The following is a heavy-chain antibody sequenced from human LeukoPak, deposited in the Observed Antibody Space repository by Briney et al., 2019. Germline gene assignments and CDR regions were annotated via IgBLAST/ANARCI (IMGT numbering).Heavy chain of an antibody. CDR3: ARALITMVRGVMIPPLGY. CDR2: INAGNGNT. V-gene: IGHV1-3*01. Sequence: ASVKVSCKASGYTFTSYAMHWVRQAPGRRLEWMGWINAGNGNTKYSQKFQGRVTITRDTSASTAYMELSSLRSGDTAVYYCARALITMVRGVMIPPLGYWGQGTLVTVSS. CDR1: GYTFTSYA. J-gene: IGHJ4*02. D-gene: IGHD3-10*01.